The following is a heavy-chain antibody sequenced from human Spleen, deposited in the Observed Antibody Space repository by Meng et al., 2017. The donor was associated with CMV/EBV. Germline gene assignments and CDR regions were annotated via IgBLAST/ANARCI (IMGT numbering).Heavy chain of an antibody. V-gene: IGHV1-69*10. J-gene: IGHJ5*02. CDR1: GGTFSNYA. D-gene: IGHD1-26*01. CDR3: MRDPPWAPGENSYSP. Sequence: SVKVSCKASGGTFSNYAISWVRRAPGQGLEWMGGIIPILGIANYAQKFQGRVTIIADKSTSTAYMELSSLRSEDTAVYYCMRDPPWAPGENSYSPWGQGTLVTVSS. CDR2: IIPILGIA.